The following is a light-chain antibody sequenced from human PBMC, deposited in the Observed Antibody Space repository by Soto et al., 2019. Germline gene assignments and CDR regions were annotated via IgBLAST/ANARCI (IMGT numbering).Light chain of an antibody. CDR2: SDN. Sequence: QSVLTQPPSASGTPGQRVTISCSGSSSNIGSNSVNWYHQVAGTAPKLLIHSDNQRPSGVPDRFSGSKSGTSASLAISGLQSGDEADYYCSSYASSASFGSGTYVFGTGTKLTVL. CDR3: SSYASSASFGSGTYV. V-gene: IGLV1-44*01. J-gene: IGLJ1*01. CDR1: SSNIGSNS.